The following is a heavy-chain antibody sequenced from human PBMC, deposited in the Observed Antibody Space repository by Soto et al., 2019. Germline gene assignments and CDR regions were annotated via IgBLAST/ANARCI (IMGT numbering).Heavy chain of an antibody. CDR2: IDPSDSYT. Sequence: GESLKISCKGSGYSFTSYWISSVRQMPGKGLEWMGRIDPSDSYTNYSPSFQGHVTISADKSISTAYLQWSSLKASDTAMYYCARHKGRYCTNGVCYTAHAFDIWGQGTMVTVSS. J-gene: IGHJ3*02. CDR1: GYSFTSYW. V-gene: IGHV5-10-1*01. D-gene: IGHD2-8*01. CDR3: ARHKGRYCTNGVCYTAHAFDI.